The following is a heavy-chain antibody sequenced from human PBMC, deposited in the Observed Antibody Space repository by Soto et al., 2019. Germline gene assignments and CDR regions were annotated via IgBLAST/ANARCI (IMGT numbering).Heavy chain of an antibody. CDR3: ARDEIAARPGFDY. Sequence: ASVKVSCKASGYTFTIYYMHWVRQAPGQGLEWMGIINPSGGSTSYAQKFQGRVTMTRDTSTSTVYMELSSLRSEDTAVYYCARDEIAARPGFDYWGQGTQVTVS. CDR1: GYTFTIYY. D-gene: IGHD6-6*01. V-gene: IGHV1-46*01. CDR2: INPSGGST. J-gene: IGHJ4*02.